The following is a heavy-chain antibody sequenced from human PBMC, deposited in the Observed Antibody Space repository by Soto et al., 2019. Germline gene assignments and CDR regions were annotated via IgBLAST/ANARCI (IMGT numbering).Heavy chain of an antibody. CDR2: IIPIFGTA. J-gene: IGHJ4*02. CDR3: VTRADYYGSGSYYNVLDY. V-gene: IGHV1-69*01. CDR1: GGTFSSYA. Sequence: QVQLVQSGAEVKKPGSSVKVSCKASGGTFSSYAISWVRQAPGQGLEWMGGIIPIFGTANYAQKFQGRVTITADESTSTAYMELSSLRSEDTAVYYCVTRADYYGSGSYYNVLDYWGQGTLVTVSS. D-gene: IGHD3-10*01.